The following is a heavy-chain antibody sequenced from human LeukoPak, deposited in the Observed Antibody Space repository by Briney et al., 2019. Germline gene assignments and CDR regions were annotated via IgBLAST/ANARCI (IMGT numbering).Heavy chain of an antibody. CDR2: IYYSGST. CDR3: ARAVPYYDYVWGSYRYGDAFDI. D-gene: IGHD3-16*02. J-gene: IGHJ3*02. Sequence: SETLSLTCTVSGGSISSYYWSWIRQPPGKGLEWIGYIYYSGSTNYNPSLKSRVTISVDTSKNQFSLKLSSVTAADTAVYYCARAVPYYDYVWGSYRYGDAFDIWGQGKMVTVSS. V-gene: IGHV4-59*01. CDR1: GGSISSYY.